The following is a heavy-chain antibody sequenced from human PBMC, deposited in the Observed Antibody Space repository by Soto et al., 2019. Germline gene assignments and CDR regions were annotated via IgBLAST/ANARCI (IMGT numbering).Heavy chain of an antibody. J-gene: IGHJ3*02. CDR3: ARGYCGGDCQVAFDM. CDR1: RFTFSSHS. V-gene: IGHV3-48*02. Sequence: GGSLRLSCAASRFTFSSHSMIWVRQAPGKGLEWVSYISFSSSNIYYADSVKGRFTISRDNAKNSLYLQMNSLRDEDTAVYYCARGYCGGDCQVAFDMWGQGTMVTVSS. CDR2: ISFSSSNI. D-gene: IGHD2-21*02.